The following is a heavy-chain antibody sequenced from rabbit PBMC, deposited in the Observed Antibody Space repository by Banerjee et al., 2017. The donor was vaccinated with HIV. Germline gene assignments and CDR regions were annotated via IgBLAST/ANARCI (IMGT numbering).Heavy chain of an antibody. V-gene: IGHV1S45*01. CDR3: ARDGYAGYGPLYYFNL. J-gene: IGHJ4*01. CDR1: GFSFSIYA. Sequence: QQQLEESGGGLVKPGGTLTLTCNASGFSFSIYAMLWVRQAPGKGLEWIVTINTGSSGTIFYASWAKGRFTSSKTSSTTVTLQMTSLTAADTATYFCARDGYAGYGPLYYFNLWGPGTLVTVS. D-gene: IGHD7-1*01. CDR2: INTGSSGTI.